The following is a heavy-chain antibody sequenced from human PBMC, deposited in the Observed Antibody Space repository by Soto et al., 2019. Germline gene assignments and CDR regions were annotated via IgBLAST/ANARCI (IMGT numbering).Heavy chain of an antibody. Sequence: QVQLVESGGGVVQPGRSLRLSCAASGFTFSTHAMHWVRQAQGKGLECVAIVSFVGSNKYYADSVKGRFTISRDNSKNTLYLQMSGLTPEDTAFYYCARDQTGITTAGGGRIDRWGQGTLVTVSS. CDR3: ARDQTGITTAGGGRIDR. V-gene: IGHV3-30-3*01. D-gene: IGHD6-13*01. CDR1: GFTFSTHA. CDR2: VSFVGSNK. J-gene: IGHJ5*02.